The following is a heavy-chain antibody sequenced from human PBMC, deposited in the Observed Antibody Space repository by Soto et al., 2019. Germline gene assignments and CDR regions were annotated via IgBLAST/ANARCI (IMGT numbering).Heavy chain of an antibody. Sequence: PGESLKISCKGSGYSFTSYWISWVRQMPGKGLEWMGRIDPSDSYTNYSPSFQGHVTISADKSISTAYLQWSSLKASDTAMYYCASSRQQLPEDYYGSGSYYNDGMDVWGQGTTVTVSS. J-gene: IGHJ6*02. V-gene: IGHV5-10-1*01. CDR1: GYSFTSYW. CDR3: ASSRQQLPEDYYGSGSYYNDGMDV. CDR2: IDPSDSYT. D-gene: IGHD3-10*01.